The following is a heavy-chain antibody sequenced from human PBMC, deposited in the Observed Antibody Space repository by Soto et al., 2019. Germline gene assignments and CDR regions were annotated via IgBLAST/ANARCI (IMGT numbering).Heavy chain of an antibody. CDR2: INPNSGGT. CDR3: ARPDYGGSLEAFDX. D-gene: IGHD4-17*01. Sequence: ASVKVSCKASGYTFTGYYMHWVRQAPGQGLEWMGWINPNSGGTNYAQKFQGSVTMTRDTSISTAYMELSRLRSDDTAVYYCARPDYGGSLEAFDXWGQGTMVTVS. J-gene: IGHJ3*01. CDR1: GYTFTGYY. V-gene: IGHV1-2*02.